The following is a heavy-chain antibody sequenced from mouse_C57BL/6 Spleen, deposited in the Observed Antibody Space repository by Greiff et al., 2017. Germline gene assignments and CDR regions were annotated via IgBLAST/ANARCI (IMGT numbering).Heavy chain of an antibody. V-gene: IGHV1-43*01. CDR3: APLGYYAMDY. CDR2: INPSTGGT. CDR1: GYSFTGYY. J-gene: IGHJ4*01. D-gene: IGHD6-1*01. Sequence: EVQLQQSGPELVKPGASVKISCKASGYSFTGYYMHWVKQSSEKSLEWIGEINPSTGGTSYNQKFKGKATLTVDKSSSTAYMQLKSLTSEDSAVYYCAPLGYYAMDYWGQGTSVTVSS.